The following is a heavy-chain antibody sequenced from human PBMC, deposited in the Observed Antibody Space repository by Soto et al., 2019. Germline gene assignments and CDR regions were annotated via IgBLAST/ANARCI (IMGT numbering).Heavy chain of an antibody. CDR1: GGSISSYY. J-gene: IGHJ6*02. CDR2: IYTSGST. D-gene: IGHD3-10*01. CDR3: AREYYGSGSYYYYYYGMDV. V-gene: IGHV4-4*07. Sequence: SETLSLTCTVSGGSISSYYWSWIRQPAGKGLEWIGRIYTSGSTNYNPSLKSRVTMSADTSKNQFSLKLSSVTAADTAVYYCAREYYGSGSYYYYYYGMDVWGQGTTVTVSS.